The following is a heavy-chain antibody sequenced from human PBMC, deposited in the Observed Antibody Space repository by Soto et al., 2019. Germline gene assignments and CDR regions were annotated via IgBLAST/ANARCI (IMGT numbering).Heavy chain of an antibody. V-gene: IGHV1-69*10. J-gene: IGHJ4*02. CDR1: GGTFSSYA. CDR2: FIPIDGET. CDR3: ATVYDSSGYDY. Sequence: SVKVSCKASGGTFSSYAISWVRQAPGQGLKWMGGFIPIDGETNYAQKFQGRVTMTEDTSTDTAYMELSSLRSEDTAVYYCATVYDSSGYDYWGQGTLVTVSS. D-gene: IGHD3-22*01.